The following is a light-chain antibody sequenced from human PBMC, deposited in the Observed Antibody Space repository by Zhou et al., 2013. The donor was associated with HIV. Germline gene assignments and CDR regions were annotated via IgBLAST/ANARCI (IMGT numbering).Light chain of an antibody. CDR3: QQRSNWPHT. J-gene: IGKJ2*01. V-gene: IGKV3-11*01. CDR2: GAS. CDR1: QSISSRH. Sequence: EIVLTQSPATLSLSPGERATLSCRASQSISSRHLAWYQQTPGQAPRLLIYGASSRATGIPARFSGSGSGTDFTLTISSLEPEDFAVYYCQQRSNWPHTFGQGTKLEIK.